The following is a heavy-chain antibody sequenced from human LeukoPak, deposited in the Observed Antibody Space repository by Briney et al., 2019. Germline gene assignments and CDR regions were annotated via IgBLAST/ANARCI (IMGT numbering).Heavy chain of an antibody. D-gene: IGHD6-19*01. J-gene: IGHJ4*02. CDR3: AKSKIPGIAVAGTSDY. CDR2: ISYDSFNE. V-gene: IGHV3-30-3*02. CDR1: GFTFNTYA. Sequence: PGGSLRLSCAASGFTFNTYAIHWIRQAPGKGLEWVAVISYDSFNEYYADSVKGRFTISRDNSKDMLYLQMNSLTPEDTAVYYCAKSKIPGIAVAGTSDYWGQGILVTVSS.